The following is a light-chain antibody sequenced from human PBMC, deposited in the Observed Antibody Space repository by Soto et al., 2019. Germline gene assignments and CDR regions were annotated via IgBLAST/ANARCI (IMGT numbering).Light chain of an antibody. V-gene: IGKV3-11*01. CDR2: GSY. J-gene: IGKJ5*01. CDR1: QSIGSS. Sequence: EIVLTQSPDTLSFSPGERATLSCRASQSIGSSLACYQQKPGQAPRLLMYGSYHRATGIPARFSGSGSGTDFTLTISSLEPEDFAVYYCQQRTNWPDTFGQGTRLEIK. CDR3: QQRTNWPDT.